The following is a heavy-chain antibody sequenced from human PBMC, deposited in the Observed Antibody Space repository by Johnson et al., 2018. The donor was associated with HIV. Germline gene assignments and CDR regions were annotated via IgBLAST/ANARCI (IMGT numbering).Heavy chain of an antibody. D-gene: IGHD6-19*01. Sequence: EVQLVESGGGVVQPGRPLRLSCAASGFTFSSYDMHWVRQATGKGLEWVSVIYSGGSTYYADSVKGRFTISRDNSKNTLYLQMNSLRAEDTAVYYCARDGWGSRGWDDAFDIWGQGTMVTVSS. CDR2: IYSGGST. V-gene: IGHV3-66*01. CDR1: GFTFSSYD. CDR3: ARDGWGSRGWDDAFDI. J-gene: IGHJ3*02.